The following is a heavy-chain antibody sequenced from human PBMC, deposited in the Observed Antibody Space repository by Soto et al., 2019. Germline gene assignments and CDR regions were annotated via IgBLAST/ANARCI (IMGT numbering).Heavy chain of an antibody. Sequence: GGSLRLSCAASGFTFSSYGMHWVRQAPGKGLEWVAVISYDGSNKYYADSVKGRFTISRDNSKNTLYLQMNSLRAEDTAVYYCAKDPLELDSLNYFDYWGQGTLVTVSS. V-gene: IGHV3-30*18. D-gene: IGHD1-7*01. CDR1: GFTFSSYG. CDR2: ISYDGSNK. J-gene: IGHJ4*02. CDR3: AKDPLELDSLNYFDY.